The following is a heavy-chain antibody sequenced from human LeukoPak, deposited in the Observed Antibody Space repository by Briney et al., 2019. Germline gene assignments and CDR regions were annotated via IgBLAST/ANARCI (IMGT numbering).Heavy chain of an antibody. Sequence: GGSLRLSCAASGFTLSSYAMHWVRQAPGKGLEGVAVISYDGSNKYYADSVKGRFTISRDNSKNTLYLQMNSLRAEDTAVYYCARGYRITIFGVVTDFDYWGQGTLVTVSS. D-gene: IGHD3-3*01. V-gene: IGHV3-30*01. J-gene: IGHJ4*02. CDR1: GFTLSSYA. CDR3: ARGYRITIFGVVTDFDY. CDR2: ISYDGSNK.